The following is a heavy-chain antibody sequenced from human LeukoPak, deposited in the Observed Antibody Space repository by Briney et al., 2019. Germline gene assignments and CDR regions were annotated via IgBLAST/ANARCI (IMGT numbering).Heavy chain of an antibody. Sequence: GGSLRLSCAASGFTFSSYAMHWVRQAPGKGLEWVAVISYDGSNKYYADSVKGRFTISRDNAKDSLYLQMNSLRAEDTAVYYCARDDCSSTSCSVFDYWGQGTLVTVSS. J-gene: IGHJ4*02. D-gene: IGHD2-2*01. V-gene: IGHV3-30*04. CDR2: ISYDGSNK. CDR3: ARDDCSSTSCSVFDY. CDR1: GFTFSSYA.